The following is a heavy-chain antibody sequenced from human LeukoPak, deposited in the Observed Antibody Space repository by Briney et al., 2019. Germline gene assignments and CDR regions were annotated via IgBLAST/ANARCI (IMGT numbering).Heavy chain of an antibody. CDR1: GYTFTNYV. J-gene: IGHJ4*02. CDR3: ARELGSGSYPFDY. D-gene: IGHD3-10*01. CDR2: ISAYNDNT. Sequence: ASVKVSCKASGYTFTNYVINWVRXAPGQXXEWMGWISAYNDNTNYVQKFQGRVTMTTDTSTSTAYMELRRLRSDDTAVYYCARELGSGSYPFDYWGQGTLVTASS. V-gene: IGHV1-18*01.